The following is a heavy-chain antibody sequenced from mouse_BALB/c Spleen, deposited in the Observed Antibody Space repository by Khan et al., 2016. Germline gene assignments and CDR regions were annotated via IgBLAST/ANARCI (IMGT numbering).Heavy chain of an antibody. J-gene: IGHJ3*01. Sequence: EVQLVESGGGLVQPKGSLKLSCVASGFTFNTSVMSWVRQAPGKGLEWVARMRSKSYNFATYYADSVKDRFTISRDDSQSILYLQMNNLKAEDTAMYYWVRSDGYYFAYWGQGTLVTVSA. D-gene: IGHD2-3*01. V-gene: IGHV10S3*01. CDR1: GFTFNTSV. CDR2: MRSKSYNFAT. CDR3: VRSDGYYFAY.